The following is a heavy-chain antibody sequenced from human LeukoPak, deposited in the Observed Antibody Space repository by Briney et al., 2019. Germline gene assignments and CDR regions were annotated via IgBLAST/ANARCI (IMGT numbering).Heavy chain of an antibody. CDR3: ARGSNIAPRLFDY. CDR2: ISWNSDTL. CDR1: GFTFGAYA. Sequence: PGGSLRLSCAASGFTFGAYAMYWVRQAPGKGLEWVSGISWNSDTLVYADSVKGRFTISRDNAKNSLYLQMSSLRAEDMALYFCARGSNIAPRLFDYWGQGTLVTVSS. J-gene: IGHJ4*02. D-gene: IGHD2/OR15-2a*01. V-gene: IGHV3-9*03.